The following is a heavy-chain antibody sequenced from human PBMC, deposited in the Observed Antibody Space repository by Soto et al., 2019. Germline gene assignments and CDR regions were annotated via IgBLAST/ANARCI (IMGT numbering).Heavy chain of an antibody. V-gene: IGHV1-2*02. CDR3: ARDPSRLGVITRGYDY. CDR2: INPNSGGT. J-gene: IGHJ4*02. CDR1: GYTFTGYY. D-gene: IGHD3-22*01. Sequence: QVQLVQCGAEVKKPGDSLKVSCKASGYTFTGYYMHWVRQAPGQGLEWMGWINPNSGGTNYAQKFQGRVTMTRDTSISTAYMELSRLRSDDTAVYYCARDPSRLGVITRGYDYWGQGTLVTVSS.